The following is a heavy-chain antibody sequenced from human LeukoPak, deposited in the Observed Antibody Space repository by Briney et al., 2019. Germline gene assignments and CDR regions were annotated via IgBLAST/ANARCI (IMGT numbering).Heavy chain of an antibody. Sequence: TSETLSLTCTVSGGSISNYYWSWIRQSPGKGLDWIGYIHYSGGTKYNPSLKSRVTISVDTSMNQFSLKLSSVTAADTAIYYCAKHSVLTGSGYAFDIWGQGTVVTVSS. J-gene: IGHJ3*02. CDR2: IHYSGGT. CDR3: AKHSVLTGSGYAFDI. CDR1: GGSISNYY. D-gene: IGHD3-9*01. V-gene: IGHV4-59*08.